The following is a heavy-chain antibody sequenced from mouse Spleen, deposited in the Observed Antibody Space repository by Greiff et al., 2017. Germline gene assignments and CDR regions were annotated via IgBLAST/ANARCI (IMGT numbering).Heavy chain of an antibody. Sequence: VQLQQSGPELVKPGASVKISCKASGYAFSSSWMNWVKQRPGKGLEWIGRIYPGDGDTNYNGKFKGKATLTADKSSSTAYMQLSSLTSEDSAVYFCARERFTTGDFDVWGAGTTVTVSS. CDR3: ARERFTTGDFDV. CDR1: GYAFSSSW. V-gene: IGHV1-82*01. J-gene: IGHJ1*01. D-gene: IGHD1-1*01. CDR2: IYPGDGDT.